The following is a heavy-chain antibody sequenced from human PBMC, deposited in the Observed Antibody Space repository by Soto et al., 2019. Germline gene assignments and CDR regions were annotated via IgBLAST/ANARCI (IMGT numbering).Heavy chain of an antibody. CDR3: ARERKFDFWRKGLDV. V-gene: IGHV1-8*01. CDR1: GYTFTTYD. Sequence: ASVKVSCKASGYTFTTYDINWVRQAPGQGLEWLGWMDPSSGSTGYAQNFQGRITMTRNISRNTAHMELSSLQSEDTAVYYCARERKFDFWRKGLDVWGQGTTVTVSS. D-gene: IGHD3-3*01. J-gene: IGHJ6*02. CDR2: MDPSSGST.